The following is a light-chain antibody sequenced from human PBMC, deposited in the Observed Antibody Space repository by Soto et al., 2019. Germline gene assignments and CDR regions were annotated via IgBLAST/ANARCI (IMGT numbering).Light chain of an antibody. CDR1: QGISNH. V-gene: IGKV1-9*01. Sequence: DIQLTQSPSFLSASVGDRVTITCRASQGISNHFAWYQKKPGNAPCLLIYHASTLQGGVPSRFSGSQSGTKFTLTISSLQPEDFATYNCQQLYSYLSTFGPGTKVDVK. J-gene: IGKJ3*01. CDR2: HAS. CDR3: QQLYSYLST.